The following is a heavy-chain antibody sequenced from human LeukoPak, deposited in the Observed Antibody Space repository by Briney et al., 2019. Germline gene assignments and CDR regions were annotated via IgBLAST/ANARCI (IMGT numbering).Heavy chain of an antibody. V-gene: IGHV1-2*02. CDR3: ARGGRYCSSTSCYQSYFDY. CDR1: GYTFTGYY. Sequence: ASVKVSCKASGYTFTGYYMHWMRQAPGQGLEWMGWINPNSGGTNYAQKFQGRVTLTRDTSITTAYMGLSRLRSDDTAVYYCARGGRYCSSTSCYQSYFDYWGQGTLVTVSS. CDR2: INPNSGGT. D-gene: IGHD2-2*01. J-gene: IGHJ4*02.